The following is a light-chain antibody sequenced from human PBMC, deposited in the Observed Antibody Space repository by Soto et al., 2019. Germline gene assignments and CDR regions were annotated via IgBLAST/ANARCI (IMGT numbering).Light chain of an antibody. Sequence: EIVLTQSPCTLSLSPGERATLSCRASQSVSISYVTWYQQKPGQAPSLLIHGASSKATGIHDRLCGSGSGTAFSLTTSSMEPEDFAVYYCQQYGSSSLYTFGQGTKLEIK. CDR2: GAS. CDR3: QQYGSSSLYT. V-gene: IGKV3-20*01. J-gene: IGKJ2*01. CDR1: QSVSISY.